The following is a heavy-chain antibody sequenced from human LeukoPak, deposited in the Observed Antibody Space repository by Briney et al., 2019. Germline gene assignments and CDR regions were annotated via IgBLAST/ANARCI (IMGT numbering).Heavy chain of an antibody. CDR2: ISGSGGST. CDR1: GFTFSTYA. CDR3: AKGKAVVGTDAWFDP. V-gene: IGHV3-23*01. D-gene: IGHD6-13*01. J-gene: IGHJ5*02. Sequence: GSLRLSCAASGFTFSTYAMSWVRQAPGKGLEWVSTISGSGGSTYYADSVKGRFSISRDNSKNTLYVQMNSLRAEDTAVYYCAKGKAVVGTDAWFDPWGQGTLVTVSS.